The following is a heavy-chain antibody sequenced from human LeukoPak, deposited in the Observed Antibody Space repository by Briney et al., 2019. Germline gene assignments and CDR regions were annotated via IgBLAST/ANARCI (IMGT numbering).Heavy chain of an antibody. CDR3: ARQSPSRSSENGMDV. J-gene: IGHJ6*02. Sequence: GESLKISCKGSGYSFTNYWIGWVRQMPGKGLEWMGIIYPGDSDTRYSPSFQGQVTISADKSISTAYLQWSSLKASDTAMYYCARQSPSRSSENGMDVWGQGTTVTVSS. V-gene: IGHV5-51*01. D-gene: IGHD6-25*01. CDR2: IYPGDSDT. CDR1: GYSFTNYW.